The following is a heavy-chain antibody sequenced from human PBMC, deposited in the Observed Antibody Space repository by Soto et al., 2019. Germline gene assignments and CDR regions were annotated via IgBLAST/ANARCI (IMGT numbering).Heavy chain of an antibody. V-gene: IGHV1-69*12. CDR1: GGTFSSYA. D-gene: IGHD3-22*01. Sequence: QVQLVQSGAEVKKPGSSVKVSCKASGGTFSSYAISWVRQAPGQGLEWMGGIIPIFGTANYAQKFQGRVTITADESTSPAYLERSSLRPEDTTVYYCARPTRYYYDSSGQSAWFDPWGQGTLVTVSS. CDR3: ARPTRYYYDSSGQSAWFDP. J-gene: IGHJ5*02. CDR2: IIPIFGTA.